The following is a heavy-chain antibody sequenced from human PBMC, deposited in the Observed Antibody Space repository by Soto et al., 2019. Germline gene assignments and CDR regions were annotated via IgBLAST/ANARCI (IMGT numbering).Heavy chain of an antibody. CDR1: VYTFTVDH. Sequence: PVKLSRKASVYTFTVDHMHCLRQAPGQRLEWMGWINASNGNTNYAQKFQGRVTITRDTSVSTAYMELSSLRSEDTAVSYCARDKVRGAVNWFDPWGQGTLVTVSS. CDR2: INASNGNT. J-gene: IGHJ5*02. V-gene: IGHV1-3*01. CDR3: ARDKVRGAVNWFDP. D-gene: IGHD3-10*01.